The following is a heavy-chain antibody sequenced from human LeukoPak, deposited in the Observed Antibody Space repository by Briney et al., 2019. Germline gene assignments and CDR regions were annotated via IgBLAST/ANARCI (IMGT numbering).Heavy chain of an antibody. Sequence: ASVKVSCKTSGYTFTTYGLSWVRQARGQGLEWMGWISGHNGNTNYAYKFQGRVTMTTDTSTSTAYMELRSLRSDDTAVYYCARAGSNYVDLDYWGQGTLVTVSS. D-gene: IGHD4-11*01. J-gene: IGHJ4*02. V-gene: IGHV1-18*01. CDR3: ARAGSNYVDLDY. CDR2: ISGHNGNT. CDR1: GYTFTTYG.